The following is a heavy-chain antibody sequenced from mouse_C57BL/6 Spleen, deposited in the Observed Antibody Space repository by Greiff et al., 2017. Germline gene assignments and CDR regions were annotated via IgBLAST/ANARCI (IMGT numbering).Heavy chain of an antibody. Sequence: DVHLVESEGGLVQPGSSMKLSCTASGFTFSDYYMAWVRQVPEKGLEWVANINYDGSSTYYLDSLKSRFIISRDNAKNILYLQMSSLKSEDTATYYCARDSYDEGYFDVWGTGTTVTVSS. CDR2: INYDGSST. V-gene: IGHV5-16*01. CDR1: GFTFSDYY. J-gene: IGHJ1*03. D-gene: IGHD2-3*01. CDR3: ARDSYDEGYFDV.